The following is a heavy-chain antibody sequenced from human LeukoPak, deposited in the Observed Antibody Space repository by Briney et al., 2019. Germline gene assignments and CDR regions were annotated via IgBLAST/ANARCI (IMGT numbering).Heavy chain of an antibody. J-gene: IGHJ4*02. CDR3: ARQYYYGSGSPN. CDR1: GGSISRSSYY. D-gene: IGHD3-10*01. V-gene: IGHV4-39*01. Sequence: PSGTLSLTCTVSGGSISRSSYYWGWIRQPPGKGLEWIGNIYYSGNTYYNPSLKSRVTISVDTSKNQFSLKLSSVTAADTAVYYCARQYYYGSGSPNWGQGTLVTVSS. CDR2: IYYSGNT.